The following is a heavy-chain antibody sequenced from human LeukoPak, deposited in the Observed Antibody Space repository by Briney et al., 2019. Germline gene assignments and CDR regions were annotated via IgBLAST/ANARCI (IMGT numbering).Heavy chain of an antibody. V-gene: IGHV4-4*09. J-gene: IGHJ4*02. D-gene: IGHD3-3*01. CDR2: IYTSGST. CDR1: GGSISSYY. CDR3: ARLDLRGGPDYDFWSGYFDY. Sequence: SETLSLTRTVSGGSISSYYWSWIRQPPGKGLEWIGYIYTSGSTNYNPSLKSRVTISVDTSKNQFSLKLSSVTAADTAVYYCARLDLRGGPDYDFWSGYFDYWGQGTLVTVSS.